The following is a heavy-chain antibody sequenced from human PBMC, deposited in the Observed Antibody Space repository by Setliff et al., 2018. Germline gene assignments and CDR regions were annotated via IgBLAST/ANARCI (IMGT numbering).Heavy chain of an antibody. Sequence: PGGSLRLSCGASGFTYNNDWVGWVRQAPGKGLEWVSSISNKYYADSVLGRFTISRDNIKNTAFLQMNGLRADDTAMYYCVASPSNKNGHFEYWGQGTLVTVSS. CDR2: ISNK. CDR1: GFTYNNDW. CDR3: VASPSNKNGHFEY. V-gene: IGHV3-30*02. J-gene: IGHJ4*02.